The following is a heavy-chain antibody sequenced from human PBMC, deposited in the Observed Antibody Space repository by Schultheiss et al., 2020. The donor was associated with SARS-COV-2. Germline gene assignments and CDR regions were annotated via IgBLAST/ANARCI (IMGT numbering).Heavy chain of an antibody. V-gene: IGHV3-30*01. J-gene: IGHJ4*02. CDR3: ARYDYVCGFDY. D-gene: IGHD3-16*01. CDR1: GFTFSSYA. Sequence: GSLRLSCAASGFTFSSYAMHWVRQAPGKGLEWVAVISYDGSNKYYADSVKGRFTISRDNSKNTLYLQMNSLRAEDTAVYYCARYDYVCGFDYWGQGTLVTVSS. CDR2: ISYDGSNK.